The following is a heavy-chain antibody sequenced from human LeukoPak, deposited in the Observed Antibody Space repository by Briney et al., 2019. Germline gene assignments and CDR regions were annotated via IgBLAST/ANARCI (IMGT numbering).Heavy chain of an antibody. J-gene: IGHJ4*02. CDR2: INTGNGNT. Sequence: ASVKVSCKASGYTFTSHAMHWVRQAPGQRLEWMGWINTGNGNTKYSQEFQGRVTITRDTSANTAYMELSSLRSEDMAVYYCAREVQLERLGFGKEGSAFDYWGQGTLVTVSS. CDR3: AREVQLERLGFGKEGSAFDY. D-gene: IGHD1-1*01. V-gene: IGHV1-3*03. CDR1: GYTFTSHA.